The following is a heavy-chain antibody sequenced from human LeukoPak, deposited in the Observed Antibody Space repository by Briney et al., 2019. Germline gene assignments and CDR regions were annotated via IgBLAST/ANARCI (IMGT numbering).Heavy chain of an antibody. CDR1: GFTFSSYW. V-gene: IGHV3-74*01. Sequence: GGSLRLSCAASGFTFSSYWMHWVRQAPGKGLVWVSRINTDGSGTSYADSVKGRFTISRDNAKNRLYLQMNSLRADDTAVYYCAREERLRWTGHWGQGTLVTVSS. CDR3: AREERLRWTGH. CDR2: INTDGSGT. D-gene: IGHD4-23*01. J-gene: IGHJ4*02.